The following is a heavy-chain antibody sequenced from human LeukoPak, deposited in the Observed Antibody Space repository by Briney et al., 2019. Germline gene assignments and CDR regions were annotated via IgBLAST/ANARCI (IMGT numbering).Heavy chain of an antibody. CDR2: INHSGST. V-gene: IGHV4-34*01. D-gene: IGHD5-18*01. CDR3: TTIKRGDIFGYFDF. CDR1: GGSFSGYY. Sequence: PSETLSLTCAVYGGSFSGYYWSWIRQPPGKGLEWIGEINHSGSTNYNPSLKSRVTISVDTSKNQFSLKLSSVTAADTAMYYCTTIKRGDIFGYFDFWGQGILVTVSS. J-gene: IGHJ4*02.